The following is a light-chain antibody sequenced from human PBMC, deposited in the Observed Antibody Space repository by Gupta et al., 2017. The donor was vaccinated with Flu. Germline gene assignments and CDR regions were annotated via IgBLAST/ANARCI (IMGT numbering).Light chain of an antibody. CDR2: DDS. CDR3: QVSHISSNHLRV. Sequence: SYVLTQPPSVSVAPGQTAKITCWGDKLGTKSVHWYHQKPGQAPVLVVYDDSDRPTGLPVRFSGSTSGNTATLTITKVEAGDEAEYYCQVSHISSNHLRVFGGGTKLTVL. J-gene: IGLJ3*02. V-gene: IGLV3-21*02. CDR1: KLGTKS.